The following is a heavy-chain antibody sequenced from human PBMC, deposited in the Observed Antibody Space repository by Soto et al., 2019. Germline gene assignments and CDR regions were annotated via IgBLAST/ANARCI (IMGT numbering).Heavy chain of an antibody. Sequence: SETLSLTCTVSGGSISSSNYYWGWIRQPPGKGLEWIGNIYYSGSTYYNPSLKGRVIISVDTSKNQFSLKLSSVTAADTAVNYCAECCSGYGDWFAPWSQGTLVPVSS. CDR1: GGSISSSNYY. D-gene: IGHD6-25*01. J-gene: IGHJ5*02. CDR3: AECCSGYGDWFAP. CDR2: IYYSGST. V-gene: IGHV4-39*01.